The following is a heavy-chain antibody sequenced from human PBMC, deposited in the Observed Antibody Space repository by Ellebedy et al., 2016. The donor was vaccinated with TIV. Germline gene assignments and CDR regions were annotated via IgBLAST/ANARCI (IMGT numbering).Heavy chain of an antibody. CDR3: AREFDGAMVRGDESVDY. Sequence: GGSLRLSCAASGFTFSSYGMHWVRQAPGKGLEWVAVIWYDGSNKYYADSVKGRFTISRDNSKNTLYLQMNSLRAEDTAVYYCAREFDGAMVRGDESVDYWGQGTLVTVSS. J-gene: IGHJ4*02. CDR2: IWYDGSNK. CDR1: GFTFSSYG. D-gene: IGHD3-10*01. V-gene: IGHV3-33*08.